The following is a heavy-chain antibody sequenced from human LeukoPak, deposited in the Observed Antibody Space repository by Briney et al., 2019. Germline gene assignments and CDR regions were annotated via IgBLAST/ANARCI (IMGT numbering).Heavy chain of an antibody. CDR1: GFAFSNFA. Sequence: GGSLRLSCAASGFAFSNFAMHWVRQAPGKGLEWVAVVSYEGTIKYYSDSAKGRFTISRDNSNSLVSLQMNNLTTEDTAVYYCAREKFDSWGQGTLVTVSS. J-gene: IGHJ5*01. CDR3: AREKFDS. CDR2: VSYEGTIK. V-gene: IGHV3-30*14.